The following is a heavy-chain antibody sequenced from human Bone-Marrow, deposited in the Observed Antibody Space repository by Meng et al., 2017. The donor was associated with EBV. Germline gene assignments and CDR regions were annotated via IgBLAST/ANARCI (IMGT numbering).Heavy chain of an antibody. J-gene: IGHJ4*02. Sequence: VQVVQSGAEVKKPGASVKVSCKASGYTLTGHYMHWVRQAPGQGLEWMGRIDPNSGGADYAQKFQGGVTMTRDTSISTFYMELSRLTSDDTAVYFCARASDYGNDLDYWGQGTLVTVSS. D-gene: IGHD4-11*01. CDR3: ARASDYGNDLDY. CDR2: IDPNSGGA. V-gene: IGHV1-2*06. CDR1: GYTLTGHY.